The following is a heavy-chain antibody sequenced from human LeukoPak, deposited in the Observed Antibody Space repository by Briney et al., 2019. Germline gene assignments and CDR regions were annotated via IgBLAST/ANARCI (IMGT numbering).Heavy chain of an antibody. V-gene: IGHV3-30*04. CDR1: GFTFSSYA. J-gene: IGHJ3*02. CDR3: ARDYDFWSGSLDAFDI. D-gene: IGHD3-3*01. Sequence: GGSLRLSCAASGFTFSSYAMHRVRQAPGKGLEWVAVISYDGSNKYYADSVKGRFTISRDNSKNTLYLQMNSLRAEDTAVYYCARDYDFWSGSLDAFDIWGQGTTVTVSS. CDR2: ISYDGSNK.